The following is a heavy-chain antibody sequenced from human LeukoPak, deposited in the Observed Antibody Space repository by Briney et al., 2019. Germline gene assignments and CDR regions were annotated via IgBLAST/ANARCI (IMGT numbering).Heavy chain of an antibody. V-gene: IGHV4-30-4*01. Sequence: TSETLSLTCTVSGGSISSGDYYWSWIRQPPGKGLEWIGYIYYSGSTYYNPSLKSRVTISVDTSKNQFSLKLSSVTAADTAVYYCTKNWPGTTTVTTAAFDIWGQGTMVTVSS. J-gene: IGHJ3*02. CDR3: TKNWPGTTTVTTAAFDI. D-gene: IGHD4-17*01. CDR2: IYYSGST. CDR1: GGSISSGDYY.